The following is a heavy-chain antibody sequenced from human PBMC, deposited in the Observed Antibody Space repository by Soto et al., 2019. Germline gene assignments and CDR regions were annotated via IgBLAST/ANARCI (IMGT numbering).Heavy chain of an antibody. V-gene: IGHV3-9*01. Sequence: GGSLRLSCAASGFTFDDYAMHWVRQAPGKGLEWVSGISWNSGSIGYADSVKGRFTISRDNAKNSLYLQMNSLRAEDTALYYCAKDRSGGSYYYYYMDVWGKGTTVTVSS. D-gene: IGHD2-15*01. CDR3: AKDRSGGSYYYYYMDV. CDR1: GFTFDDYA. J-gene: IGHJ6*03. CDR2: ISWNSGSI.